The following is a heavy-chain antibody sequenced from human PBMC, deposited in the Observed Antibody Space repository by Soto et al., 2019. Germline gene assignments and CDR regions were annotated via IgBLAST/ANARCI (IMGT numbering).Heavy chain of an antibody. J-gene: IGHJ4*02. CDR2: IYYGGST. CDR1: GGSLSGYF. Sequence: PSETLSLTCTVSGGSLSGYFWSWIRPPPGRGLEWIGYIYYGGSTNYNPSLKSRVTISADTSRNQFSLKLTSVTAADTAVYYCARASVKYSSSWPFDYWGQGTLVTVS. CDR3: ARASVKYSSSWPFDY. D-gene: IGHD6-13*01. V-gene: IGHV4-59*01.